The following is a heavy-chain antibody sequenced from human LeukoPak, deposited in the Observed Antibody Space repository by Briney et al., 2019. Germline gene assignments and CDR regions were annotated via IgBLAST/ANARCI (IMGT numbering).Heavy chain of an antibody. CDR2: IWYDGSNE. Sequence: GTSLRLSCAASGLTFSNYGMHWVRLAPGKGLEWVAVIWYDGSNEYYAGSVRGRFTIYRDNSKNMLYLQMNSLRVEDTAIYYCTANFDLWGQGTLVTVSS. J-gene: IGHJ4*02. CDR1: GLTFSNYG. V-gene: IGHV3-33*01. CDR3: TANFDL.